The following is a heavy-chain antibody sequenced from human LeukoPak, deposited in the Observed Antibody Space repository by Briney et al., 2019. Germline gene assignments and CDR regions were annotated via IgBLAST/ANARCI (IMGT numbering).Heavy chain of an antibody. J-gene: IGHJ4*02. Sequence: GSLRLSCAASGFTFSSYAMSWVRQAPGKGLGWVSAISGSGGSTYYADSVKGRFTISRDNSKNTLYLQMNSLRAEDTAVYYCATKRPRDSSGYYYHHFDYWGQGTLVTVSS. CDR2: ISGSGGST. CDR1: GFTFSSYA. V-gene: IGHV3-23*01. CDR3: ATKRPRDSSGYYYHHFDY. D-gene: IGHD3-22*01.